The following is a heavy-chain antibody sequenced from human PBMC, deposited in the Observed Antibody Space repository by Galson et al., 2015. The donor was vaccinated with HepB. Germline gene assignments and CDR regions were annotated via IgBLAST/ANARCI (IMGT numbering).Heavy chain of an antibody. Sequence: SVKVSCKASGGTFSSYAISWVRQAPGQGLEWMGGIIPIFGTANYAQKFQGRVTITADKSTSTAYMELSSLRSEDTAVYYCARNIVVVVAATANYYYYGMDVWGQGTTVTVSS. CDR1: GGTFSSYA. D-gene: IGHD2-15*01. V-gene: IGHV1-69*06. J-gene: IGHJ6*02. CDR3: ARNIVVVVAATANYYYYGMDV. CDR2: IIPIFGTA.